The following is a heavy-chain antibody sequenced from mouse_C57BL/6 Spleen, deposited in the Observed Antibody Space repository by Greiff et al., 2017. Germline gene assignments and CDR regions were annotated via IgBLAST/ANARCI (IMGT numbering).Heavy chain of an antibody. CDR2: ISSGSSTI. CDR3: ARGNYYGRNYFDY. Sequence: DVMLVESGGGLVKPGGSLKLSCAASGFTFSDYGMHWVRQAPEKGLEWVAYISSGSSTIYYADTVKGRFTISRDNAKNTLFLQMTSLRSEDTAMYYCARGNYYGRNYFDYWGQGTTLTVSS. CDR1: GFTFSDYG. J-gene: IGHJ2*01. D-gene: IGHD1-1*01. V-gene: IGHV5-17*01.